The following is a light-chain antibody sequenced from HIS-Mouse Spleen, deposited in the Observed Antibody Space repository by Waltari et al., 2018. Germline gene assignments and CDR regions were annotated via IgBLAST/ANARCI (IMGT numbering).Light chain of an antibody. CDR2: ANS. CDR3: QSYDSSLSGV. J-gene: IGLJ3*02. CDR1: SSNIGAGYD. Sequence: QSVLTQPPSVSGAPGQRVTISCTGSSSNIGAGYDVHWYQQLPGTAPKLLIYANSKRPSGVPDRFSGSRSGTSASLAITGLQAEDEADYYCQSYDSSLSGVFGGGTKLTVL. V-gene: IGLV1-40*01.